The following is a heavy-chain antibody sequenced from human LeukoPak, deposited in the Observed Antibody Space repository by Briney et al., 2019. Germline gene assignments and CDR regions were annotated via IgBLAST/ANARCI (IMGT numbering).Heavy chain of an antibody. CDR1: GFTFSSYA. CDR3: AKALVGYDAFDI. J-gene: IGHJ3*02. CDR2: ISGSGGST. Sequence: GGSLRLSCAASGFTFSSYAMSWVRQAPGKGLEWVSAISGSGGSTYYADSVKGRFTISRDNSKNTLYLQTNSLRAEDTAVYYCAKALVGYDAFDIWGQGTMVTVSS. V-gene: IGHV3-23*01. D-gene: IGHD5-12*01.